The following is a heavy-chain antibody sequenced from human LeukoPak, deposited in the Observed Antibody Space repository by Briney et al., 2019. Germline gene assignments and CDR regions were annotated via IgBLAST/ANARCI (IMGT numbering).Heavy chain of an antibody. V-gene: IGHV3-23*01. CDR1: GFIFSSYA. J-gene: IGHJ6*03. CDR2: ISGSGGST. CDR3: AKEGQGVIARPPGYYYYYYMDV. Sequence: GGSLRLSCAASGFIFSSYAMSWVRQAPGKGLEWVSAISGSGGSTYYADSVKGRFTISRDNSKNTLYLQMNSLRAEDTAVYYCAKEGQGVIARPPGYYYYYYMDVWGKGTTVTVSS. D-gene: IGHD3-10*01.